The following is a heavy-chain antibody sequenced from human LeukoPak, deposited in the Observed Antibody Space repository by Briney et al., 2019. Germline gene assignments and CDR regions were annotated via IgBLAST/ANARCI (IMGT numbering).Heavy chain of an antibody. J-gene: IGHJ5*02. D-gene: IGHD6-13*01. Sequence: TGGSLRLSCAASGVSVSSNFMIWVRQAPGKGLEWVSLTYSGGETSYADSVKGRFSISRDNSKNTLYLQMNSLRVEDTAVYYCTRDPPAVAINTYAWGQGTLVTVSS. CDR1: GVSVSSNF. CDR3: TRDPPAVAINTYA. CDR2: TYSGGET. V-gene: IGHV3-66*01.